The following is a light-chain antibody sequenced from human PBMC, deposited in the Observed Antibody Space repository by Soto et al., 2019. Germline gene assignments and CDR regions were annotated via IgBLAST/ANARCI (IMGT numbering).Light chain of an antibody. CDR1: QSVSGK. CDR3: QQSNNWPWT. V-gene: IGKV3-15*01. Sequence: EVLMTQSPATLSVSPGERATLSCWASQSVSGKLAWYQQKPGQAPRLLIYDASTRATGIPARFSGSGSGTEFPLTISSLQSEDFAVYYCQQSNNWPWTFGQGTKVDI. CDR2: DAS. J-gene: IGKJ1*01.